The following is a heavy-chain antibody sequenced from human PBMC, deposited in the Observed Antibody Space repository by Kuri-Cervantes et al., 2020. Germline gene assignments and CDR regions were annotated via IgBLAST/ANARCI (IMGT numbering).Heavy chain of an antibody. CDR1: GYRFTSYW. V-gene: IGHV5-51*01. CDR2: IYPGDSDT. CDR3: ARAAVVAAGYYYYMDV. D-gene: IGHD2-15*01. J-gene: IGHJ6*03. Sequence: GESLKISCKGSGYRFTSYWIVWVRQMPGKGLEWMGIIYPGDSDTRYSPSFQGQVTISADKSSSTAYLQWRSLKASDTAMYYCARAAVVAAGYYYYMDVWGKGTTVTVSS.